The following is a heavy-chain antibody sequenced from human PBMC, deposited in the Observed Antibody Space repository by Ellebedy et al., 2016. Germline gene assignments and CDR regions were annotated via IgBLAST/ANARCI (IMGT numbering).Heavy chain of an antibody. CDR3: ATRHFGGYDV. V-gene: IGHV3-53*01. D-gene: IGHD3-22*01. Sequence: GGSLRLSXAASGFTVSKSDMTWVRQAPGKGLKWVSVISSGGSSHYADSVEGRFTISRDSSKNTLYLQMNNVRAEDTAVYYCATRHFGGYDVWGRGTMVTVSS. CDR2: ISSGGSS. CDR1: GFTVSKSD. J-gene: IGHJ3*01.